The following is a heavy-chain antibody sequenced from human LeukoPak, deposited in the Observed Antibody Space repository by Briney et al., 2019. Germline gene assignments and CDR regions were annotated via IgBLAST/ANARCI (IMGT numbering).Heavy chain of an antibody. CDR2: ISSSSSYI. CDR1: GFTFSSYG. J-gene: IGHJ3*02. Sequence: GGSLRLSCAASGFTFSSYGMHWVRQAPGKGLEWVSSISSSSSYIYYADSVKGRFTISRDNAKNSLYLQMNSLRAEDTAVYYCASRIVAGDAFDIWGQGTMVTVSS. CDR3: ASRIVAGDAFDI. D-gene: IGHD5-12*01. V-gene: IGHV3-21*01.